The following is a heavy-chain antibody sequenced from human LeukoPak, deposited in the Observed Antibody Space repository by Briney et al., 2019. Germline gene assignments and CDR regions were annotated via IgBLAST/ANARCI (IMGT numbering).Heavy chain of an antibody. Sequence: GGSLRLSCAASGFTFSSYGMHWVRQAPGKGLEWVAFIRYDGSNKYYADSVKGRFTISRDNSKNTLYLQMNSLRAEDTAVYYCASVSGIAVAGNYWGQGTLVTVSS. CDR3: ASVSGIAVAGNY. J-gene: IGHJ4*02. CDR2: IRYDGSNK. V-gene: IGHV3-30*02. D-gene: IGHD6-19*01. CDR1: GFTFSSYG.